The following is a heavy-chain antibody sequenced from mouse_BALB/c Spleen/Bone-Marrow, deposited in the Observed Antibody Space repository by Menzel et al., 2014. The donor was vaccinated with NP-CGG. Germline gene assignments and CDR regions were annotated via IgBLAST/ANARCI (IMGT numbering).Heavy chain of an antibody. V-gene: IGHV1S81*02. CDR2: INPSNGGT. CDR3: TRGSYGSSQYYFDY. Sequence: VQLVESGAELVKPGASVKLSCKASGYTFTSFYMYWVEQRPGQGLEWIGGINPSNGGTNFNEKFKSKATLTLDKSSSTAYMQLSSLTSEDSAVYYCTRGSYGSSQYYFDYWGQGTTLTVSS. CDR1: GYTFTSFY. J-gene: IGHJ2*01. D-gene: IGHD1-1*01.